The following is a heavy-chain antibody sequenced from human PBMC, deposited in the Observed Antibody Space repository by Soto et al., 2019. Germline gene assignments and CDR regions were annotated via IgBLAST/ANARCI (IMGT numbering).Heavy chain of an antibody. CDR2: IIPIFGTA. CDR1: GGTFSSYA. J-gene: IGHJ6*02. CDR3: AKDQLSSDSYGLDYYYYGMDV. V-gene: IGHV1-69*13. Sequence: ASVKVSCKASGGTFSSYAISWVRQAPGQGLEWMGGIIPIFGTANYAQKFQGRVTITADESTSTAYMELSSLRAEDTAVYYCAKDQLSSDSYGLDYYYYGMDVWGQGTTVTVSS. D-gene: IGHD5-18*01.